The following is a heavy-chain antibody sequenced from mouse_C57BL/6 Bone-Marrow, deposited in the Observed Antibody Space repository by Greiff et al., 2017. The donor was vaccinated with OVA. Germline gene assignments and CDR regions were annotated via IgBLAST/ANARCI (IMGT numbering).Heavy chain of an antibody. V-gene: IGHV3-6*01. D-gene: IGHD6-1*01. CDR2: ISYDGSN. CDR1: GYSITSGYY. CDR3: ARGGLAGYAMDY. Sequence: VQLKESGPGLVKPSQSLSLTCSVTGYSITSGYYWNWIRQFPGNKLEWMGYISYDGSNNYNPSLKNRISITRDTSKNQFFLKLNSVTTEDTATYYCARGGLAGYAMDYWGQGTSVTVSS. J-gene: IGHJ4*01.